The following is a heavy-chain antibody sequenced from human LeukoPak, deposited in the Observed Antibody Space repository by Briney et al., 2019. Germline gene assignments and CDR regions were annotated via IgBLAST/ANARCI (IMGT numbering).Heavy chain of an antibody. CDR3: ARGITMVRGVIRYYYYGMDV. CDR2: INWNGGST. V-gene: IGHV3-20*01. J-gene: IGHJ6*02. Sequence: PGGSLRLSCAASGFTFDDYGMSWVRQAPGKRLEWVSGINWNGGSTGYADSVKGRFTISRDNAKNSLYLQMNSLRAEDTALYHCARGITMVRGVIRYYYYGMDVWGQGTTVSVSS. CDR1: GFTFDDYG. D-gene: IGHD3-10*01.